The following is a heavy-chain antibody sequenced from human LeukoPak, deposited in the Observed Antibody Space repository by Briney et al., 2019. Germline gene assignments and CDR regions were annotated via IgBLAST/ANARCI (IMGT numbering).Heavy chain of an antibody. V-gene: IGHV4-39*01. CDR3: ARSYYYDYRQIDY. CDR1: GDSISTSSFY. Sequence: SETLSLTCTVSGDSISTSSFYWGWIRQPPGKGLEWLGSIYYSGITHYDPSLKSRVTISVDTSKNQFSLHLYSVTAADTAVFYCARSYYYDYRQIDYWGQGTLVTVSS. D-gene: IGHD3-22*01. CDR2: IYYSGIT. J-gene: IGHJ4*02.